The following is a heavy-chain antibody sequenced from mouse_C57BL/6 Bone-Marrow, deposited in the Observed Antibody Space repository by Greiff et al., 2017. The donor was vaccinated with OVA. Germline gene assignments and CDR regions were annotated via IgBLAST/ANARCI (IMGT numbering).Heavy chain of an antibody. J-gene: IGHJ3*01. Sequence: EVQGVESGGGLVQPGGSLKLSCAASGFTFSDYGMAWVRQAPRKGPEWVAFISNLAYSIYYAETVTGRFPISRENAKNTLYLEMSSLRSEDTAMYYCASTVGEAWFAYWGQGTLVTVSA. CDR3: ASTVGEAWFAY. CDR2: ISNLAYSI. D-gene: IGHD1-1*01. CDR1: GFTFSDYG. V-gene: IGHV5-15*01.